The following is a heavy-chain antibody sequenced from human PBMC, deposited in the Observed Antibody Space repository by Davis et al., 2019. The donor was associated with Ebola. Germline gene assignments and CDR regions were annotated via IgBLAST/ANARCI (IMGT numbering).Heavy chain of an antibody. CDR1: GGSISSSSYY. Sequence: SETLSLTCTVSGGSISSSSYYWSWIRQPPGKGLEWIGYIYYSGSTNYNPSLKSRVTISVDTSKNQFSLKLSSVTAADTAVYYCARVPYYGSGSYPAYYYYGMDVWGQGTTVTVSS. J-gene: IGHJ6*02. CDR2: IYYSGST. V-gene: IGHV4-61*05. CDR3: ARVPYYGSGSYPAYYYYGMDV. D-gene: IGHD3-10*01.